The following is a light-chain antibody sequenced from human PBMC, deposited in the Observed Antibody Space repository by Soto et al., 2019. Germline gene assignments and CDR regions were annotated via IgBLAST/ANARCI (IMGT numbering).Light chain of an antibody. CDR3: QQYSNWPSWT. V-gene: IGKV3-15*01. Sequence: EIVMTQSPATLSVSPGERATLSCRASQSVSSNLAWYQQKPGQAPRLLIHGASTRATGITARFSGSGSGTEFTLTISSLQSEDFAVYYCQQYSNWPSWTFGQGTKVDIK. J-gene: IGKJ1*01. CDR2: GAS. CDR1: QSVSSN.